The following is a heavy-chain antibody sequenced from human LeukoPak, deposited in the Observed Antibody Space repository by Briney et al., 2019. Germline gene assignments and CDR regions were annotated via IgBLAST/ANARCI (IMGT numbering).Heavy chain of an antibody. CDR1: GGSISSSSYY. Sequence: SETLSLTCTVSGGSISSSSYYWGWIRQPPGKGLEWIGSIYYTGSTTYNPSLKSRVTIAVDTSKNQFSLKLSSVTAADTAVYYCARGDYYGSGSYYDLWGQGTLVTVSS. CDR3: ARGDYYGSGSYYDL. CDR2: IYYTGST. J-gene: IGHJ4*02. V-gene: IGHV4-39*07. D-gene: IGHD3-10*01.